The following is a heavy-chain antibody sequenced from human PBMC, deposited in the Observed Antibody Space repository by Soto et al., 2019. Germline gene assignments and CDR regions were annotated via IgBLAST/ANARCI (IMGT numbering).Heavy chain of an antibody. CDR2: IIPIFGTA. CDR1: GCTFSSYA. D-gene: IGHD4-17*01. V-gene: IGHV1-69*13. Sequence: GASVKVSCKASGCTFSSYAISWVRQAPGQGLEWMGGIIPIFGTANYAQKFQGRVTITADESTSTAYMELSSLRSEDTAVYYCAREGGYGGYFDYWGQGTLVTVSS. CDR3: AREGGYGGYFDY. J-gene: IGHJ4*02.